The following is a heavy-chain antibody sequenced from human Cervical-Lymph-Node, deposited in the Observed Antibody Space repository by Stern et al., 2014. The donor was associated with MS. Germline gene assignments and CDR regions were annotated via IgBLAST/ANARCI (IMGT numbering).Heavy chain of an antibody. D-gene: IGHD6-19*01. CDR2: MVPIFNTA. CDR1: GGTFSSHS. V-gene: IGHV1-69*01. Sequence: VQLVESGAEVRKPGSSVKVSCKASGGTFSSHSFSWVRQAPGQGLEWMGQMVPIFNTANCAQKFQGRVTMTADGSTSTVYMELSSLRSEDTAVYYCAREGTETAVAAFDLWGQGTLVTVSS. J-gene: IGHJ4*02. CDR3: AREGTETAVAAFDL.